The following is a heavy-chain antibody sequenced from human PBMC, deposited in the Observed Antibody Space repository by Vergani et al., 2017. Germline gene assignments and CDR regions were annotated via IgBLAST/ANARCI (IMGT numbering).Heavy chain of an antibody. CDR3: ARVSEFCSSTSCDRDYYFDL. V-gene: IGHV3-21*01. Sequence: EVQLVESGGGLVKPGGSLRLSCAASGFTFSSYSMNWVRQAPGKGLEWVSSISTSSSYIYYADSVKGRFTISRDNAKNSLYLQMKSLRAEDTAVYYCARVSEFCSSTSCDRDYYFDLWGRGTLVTVSS. J-gene: IGHJ2*01. D-gene: IGHD2-2*02. CDR2: ISTSSSYI. CDR1: GFTFSSYS.